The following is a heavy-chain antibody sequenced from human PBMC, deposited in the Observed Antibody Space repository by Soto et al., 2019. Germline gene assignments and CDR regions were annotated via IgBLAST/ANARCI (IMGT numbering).Heavy chain of an antibody. CDR2: ISGSGGDT. J-gene: IGHJ1*01. CDR1: GFTFRSYW. D-gene: IGHD2-2*01. Sequence: GGSLRLSCAASGFTFRSYWMHWVRQVPGKGLEWVSVISGSGGDTYYADSVKGRFTISRDNSKNTLSLQMNSLRAEDTAVYYCAKARGSSTPAPGSYWGQGTLVTVSS. CDR3: AKARGSSTPAPGSY. V-gene: IGHV3-23*01.